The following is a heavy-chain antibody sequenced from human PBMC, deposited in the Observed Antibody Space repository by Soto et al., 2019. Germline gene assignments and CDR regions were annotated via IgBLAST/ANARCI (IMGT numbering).Heavy chain of an antibody. CDR2: ISAHNDNT. D-gene: IGHD1-1*01. J-gene: IGHJ4*02. Sequence: QVHLVPSGAEVKKPGASVKVSCKGSGYGFTTYGITWVRQAPGQGLEWMAWISAHNDNTNYAQKLQGRVTVTRDTSTSTAYMELRSLRSDDTAVYYCARGRYGDYWGQGALVTVSS. CDR3: ARGRYGDY. V-gene: IGHV1-18*01. CDR1: GYGFTTYG.